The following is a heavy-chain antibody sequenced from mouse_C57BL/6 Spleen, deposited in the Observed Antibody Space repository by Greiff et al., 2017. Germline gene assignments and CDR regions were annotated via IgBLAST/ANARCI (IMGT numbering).Heavy chain of an antibody. CDR3: AAIPYDYDVGFAY. CDR2: IDPNSGGT. J-gene: IGHJ3*01. D-gene: IGHD2-4*01. Sequence: QVQLQQPGAELVKPGASVKLSCKASGYTFTSYWMHWVKQRPGRGLEWIGRIDPNSGGTKYNEKFKSKATLTVDKPSSPAYMQLSSLTSEDSAVYYCAAIPYDYDVGFAYWGQGTLVTVSA. CDR1: GYTFTSYW. V-gene: IGHV1-72*01.